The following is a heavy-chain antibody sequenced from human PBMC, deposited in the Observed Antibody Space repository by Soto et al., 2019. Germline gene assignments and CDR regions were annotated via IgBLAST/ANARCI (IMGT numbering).Heavy chain of an antibody. CDR1: GFIFSNCW. CDR3: ARDRRYSTFDX. Sequence: GGSLRLSCGASGFIFSNCWMSWVRQAPGKGLEWVYNMKEDGSEINYVDSVKGRFTISRDNDKNSLYLQMNSLRAEDKAVYYCARDRRYSTFDXWGQWTMVTVS. D-gene: IGHD4-4*01. J-gene: IGHJ3*01. CDR2: MKEDGSEI. V-gene: IGHV3-7*01.